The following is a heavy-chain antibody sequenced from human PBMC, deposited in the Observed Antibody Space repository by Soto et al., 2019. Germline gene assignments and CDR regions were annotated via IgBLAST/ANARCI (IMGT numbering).Heavy chain of an antibody. CDR3: ARHHGSPGSYFGMDV. J-gene: IGHJ6*02. Sequence: GESLKISCTGSGYSFTSYWINWLRLMPVKVLEWMGIIYPGDSDTRYSPSFQGQVTISADKSINTAYLQWRGLKASDTAVYYCARHHGSPGSYFGMDVWGQGTTVTVSS. CDR2: IYPGDSDT. V-gene: IGHV5-51*01. CDR1: GYSFTSYW. D-gene: IGHD6-13*01.